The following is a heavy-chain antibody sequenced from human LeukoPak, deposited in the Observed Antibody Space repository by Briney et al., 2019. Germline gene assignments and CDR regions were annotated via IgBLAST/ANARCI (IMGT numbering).Heavy chain of an antibody. V-gene: IGHV4-61*02. CDR1: GNSISSGDYY. J-gene: IGHJ4*02. CDR3: ARDDEQQLSGFDY. CDR2: IYTSGST. Sequence: SETLSLTCTVSGNSISSGDYYWSWIRQPAGKGLEWIGRIYTSGSTNYNPSLKSRVTISVDTSKNQFSLKLSSVTAADTAVYYCARDDEQQLSGFDYWGQGTLVTVSS. D-gene: IGHD6-13*01.